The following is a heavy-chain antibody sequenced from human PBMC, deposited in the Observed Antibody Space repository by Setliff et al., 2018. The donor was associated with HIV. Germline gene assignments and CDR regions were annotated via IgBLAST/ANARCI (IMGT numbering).Heavy chain of an antibody. V-gene: IGHV1-2*02. CDR2: INPKNGDT. Sequence: ASVKVSCKTSGYTFTSYHLHWLRQAPGQGLEWMGWINPKNGDTRYAQRFQGRLTMTRDTSTNIAYMDLDSLTSDDTAVYYCARDLVVVAPYYCFDPWGQGTQVTVSS. D-gene: IGHD2-15*01. J-gene: IGHJ5*02. CDR1: GYTFTSYH. CDR3: ARDLVVVAPYYCFDP.